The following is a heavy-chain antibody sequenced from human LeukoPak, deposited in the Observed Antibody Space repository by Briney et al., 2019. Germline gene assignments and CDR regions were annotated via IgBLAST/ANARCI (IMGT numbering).Heavy chain of an antibody. CDR1: GFTFSSYE. J-gene: IGHJ6*02. V-gene: IGHV3-48*03. D-gene: IGHD5-12*01. CDR2: ISSSGSTI. Sequence: GGSLRLSCAASGFTFSSYEMNWVRQAPGKGLEWVSYISSSGSTIYYADSVKGRFTISRDNAKNSLYLQMNSLRAEDTAVYYCARDPTGSGNDIYYYYGMDVWGQGTTVTVSS. CDR3: ARDPTGSGNDIYYYYGMDV.